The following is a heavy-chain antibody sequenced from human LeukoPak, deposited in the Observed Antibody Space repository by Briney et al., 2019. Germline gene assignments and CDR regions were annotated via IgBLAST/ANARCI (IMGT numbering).Heavy chain of an antibody. Sequence: PGGSLRLSCVASGFTFDDYAMHWVRQAPGKGLEWVSGISWNSGSIGYADSVKGRFTISRDNAKNSLYLQMNSLRAEDTALYYCAKDKRYSSGWYDYWGQGTLVTVSS. J-gene: IGHJ4*02. D-gene: IGHD6-19*01. CDR3: AKDKRYSSGWYDY. V-gene: IGHV3-9*01. CDR1: GFTFDDYA. CDR2: ISWNSGSI.